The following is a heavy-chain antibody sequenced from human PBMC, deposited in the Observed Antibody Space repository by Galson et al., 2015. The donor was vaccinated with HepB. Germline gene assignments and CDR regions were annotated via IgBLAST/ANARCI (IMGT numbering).Heavy chain of an antibody. V-gene: IGHV1-2*06. D-gene: IGHD2-21*02. CDR1: GYTFINYF. CDR3: ARNFVMGTAYNWFDP. J-gene: IGHJ5*02. CDR2: INPKNGDT. Sequence: SVKVSCKASGYTFINYFLHWVRQAPGQGLEWMGRINPKNGDTYYAGNFQGRVTMTRDTALLTGYMELNSLTSDDTALYYCARNFVMGTAYNWFDPWGQGTLVTVSS.